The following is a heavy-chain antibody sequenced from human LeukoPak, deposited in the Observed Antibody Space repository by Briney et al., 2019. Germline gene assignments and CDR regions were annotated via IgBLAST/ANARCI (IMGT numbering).Heavy chain of an antibody. J-gene: IGHJ4*02. CDR2: ISSSSSYI. D-gene: IGHD4-17*01. V-gene: IGHV3-21*01. CDR3: ARPPYGDYAPLDY. Sequence: GGSLRLSCAASGFTFSSYSMNWVRQAPGKGLEWVSSISSSSSYIYYADSVKGRFTISRDNAKNSLYLQMNSLRAEDTAVYYCARPPYGDYAPLDYWGQGTLVTVSS. CDR1: GFTFSSYS.